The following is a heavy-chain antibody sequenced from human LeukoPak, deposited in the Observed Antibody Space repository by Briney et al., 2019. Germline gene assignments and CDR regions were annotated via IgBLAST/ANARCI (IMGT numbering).Heavy chain of an antibody. V-gene: IGHV3-48*03. CDR2: ISISGSTK. D-gene: IGHD3-22*01. CDR3: ARGGSRVYDYNAFDI. CDR1: GMSLSSFE. Sequence: GGSLRLSCAASGMSLSSFEMNWVRQAPGKGLEWVSYISISGSTKYYADSVRGRFTISRDTAKNSLFLQMNSLRDEDTGIYYCARGGSRVYDYNAFDIWGQGTPVTAS. J-gene: IGHJ3*02.